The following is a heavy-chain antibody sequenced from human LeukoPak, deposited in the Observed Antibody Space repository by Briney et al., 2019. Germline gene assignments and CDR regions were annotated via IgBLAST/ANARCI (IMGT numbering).Heavy chain of an antibody. CDR3: ASSGYTPDAFDI. V-gene: IGHV4-39*07. J-gene: IGHJ3*02. CDR1: GGSISSSTYY. CDR2: IYYSGSA. D-gene: IGHD3-22*01. Sequence: SETLSLTCTVSGGSISSSTYYWGWIRQPPGKGLEWIGSIYYSGSAYYNPSLKSRVTISVDTSKNQFSLKLSSVTAADTAVYYCASSGYTPDAFDIWGQGTMVTVSS.